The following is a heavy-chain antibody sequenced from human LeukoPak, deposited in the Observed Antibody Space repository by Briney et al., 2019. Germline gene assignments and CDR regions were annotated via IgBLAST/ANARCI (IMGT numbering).Heavy chain of an antibody. CDR2: ISSSNSTI. V-gene: IGHV3-48*02. CDR1: GFTFSSYS. CDR3: ARGAYQLLFFGFDP. Sequence: GGSLRLSCAASGFTFSSYSMNWVRQAPGKGLEWVSYISSSNSTIYYADSVKGRFTISRDNAKNSLYLQMNSLRDEDTAVYYCARGAYQLLFFGFDPWGQGTLVTVSS. J-gene: IGHJ5*02. D-gene: IGHD2-2*01.